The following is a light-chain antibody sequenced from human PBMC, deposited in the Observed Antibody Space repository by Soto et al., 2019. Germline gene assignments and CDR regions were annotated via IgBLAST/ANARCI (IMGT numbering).Light chain of an antibody. V-gene: IGKV3-15*01. CDR2: GAS. Sequence: EIVLTQSPATLSLSPGERATLSCRASQSVSSNLAWYQQKPGQAPRLLIYGASTRATGIPARFSGSGSGTEFTLTISRLQPEDFAVYYCQQYNNWPQTFGQGTKVDI. CDR1: QSVSSN. CDR3: QQYNNWPQT. J-gene: IGKJ1*01.